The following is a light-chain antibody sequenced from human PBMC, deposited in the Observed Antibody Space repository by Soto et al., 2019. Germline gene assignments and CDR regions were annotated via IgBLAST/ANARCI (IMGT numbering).Light chain of an antibody. J-gene: IGKJ1*01. CDR1: QSVSNNY. CDR2: GAS. Sequence: EIVLTQSPGTLSLSPGERATLSFRASQSVSNNYLAWYQQKPGQAPRLIIYGASNRATGIPDRFSGSGSGTDFTLTISRLEPEDFAVYYCQQYGSSGRFGKGTKVDI. CDR3: QQYGSSGR. V-gene: IGKV3-20*01.